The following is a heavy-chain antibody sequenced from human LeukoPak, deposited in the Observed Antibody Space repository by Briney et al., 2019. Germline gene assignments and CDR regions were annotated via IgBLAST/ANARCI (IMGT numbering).Heavy chain of an antibody. J-gene: IGHJ5*02. CDR1: DGSISSYY. D-gene: IGHD4-17*01. Sequence: PSETLSLTCTVSDGSISSYYWSWIRQPAGKELEWIGRIYTNGNTNYNPSLKSRVTMSVDTSKNQFSLNLNSVTAADTAVYYCARETTALSRGFDPWGQGTLVTVSS. V-gene: IGHV4-4*07. CDR2: IYTNGNT. CDR3: ARETTALSRGFDP.